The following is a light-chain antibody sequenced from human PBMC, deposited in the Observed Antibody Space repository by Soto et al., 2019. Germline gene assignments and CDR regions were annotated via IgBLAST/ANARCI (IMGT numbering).Light chain of an antibody. J-gene: IGKJ4*01. CDR3: QQSYSNPVT. V-gene: IGKV1-39*01. CDR2: GAT. Sequence: DIQMTQSPSSLSASVRDRVTITCRASQSISIYLNWYQQKPGKAPNLLIYGATSLQSGVPSRFSGSGSGTDFTLTISSLQPEDFATYYCQQSYSNPVTFGGGTKVEIK. CDR1: QSISIY.